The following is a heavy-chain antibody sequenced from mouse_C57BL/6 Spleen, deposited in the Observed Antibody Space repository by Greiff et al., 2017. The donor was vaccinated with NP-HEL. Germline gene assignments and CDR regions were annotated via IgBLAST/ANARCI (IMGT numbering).Heavy chain of an antibody. J-gene: IGHJ1*03. CDR2: IHPNSGST. V-gene: IGHV1-64*01. Sequence: VQLQQSGAELVKPGASVKLSCKASGYTFTSYWMHWVKQRPGQGLEWIGMIHPNSGSTNYNEKFKSKATLTVDKSSSTAYMQLSSLTSEDSAVYYCARSGGCYGSSDWYFDVWGTGTTVTVSS. D-gene: IGHD1-1*01. CDR1: GYTFTSYW. CDR3: ARSGGCYGSSDWYFDV.